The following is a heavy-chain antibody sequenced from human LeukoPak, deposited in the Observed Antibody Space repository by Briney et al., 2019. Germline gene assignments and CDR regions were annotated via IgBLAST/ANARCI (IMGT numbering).Heavy chain of an antibody. CDR1: GGTFSSYA. Sequence: SVKVSCKASGGTFSSYAISWVRQAPGQGLEWMGGIIPIFGAANYAQKFQGRVTITTDESTSTAYMELSSLRSEDTAVYYCATGSGKQYYYYYYMDVWGKGTTVTVSS. CDR2: IIPIFGAA. V-gene: IGHV1-69*05. CDR3: ATGSGKQYYYYYYMDV. J-gene: IGHJ6*03. D-gene: IGHD3-3*01.